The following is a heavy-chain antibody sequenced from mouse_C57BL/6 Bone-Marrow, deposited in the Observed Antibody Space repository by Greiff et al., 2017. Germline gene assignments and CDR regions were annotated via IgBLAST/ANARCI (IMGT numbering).Heavy chain of an antibody. D-gene: IGHD2-3*01. J-gene: IGHJ1*03. CDR1: GYAFTNYL. CDR3: ARDDGYYVWYFDV. CDR2: INPGSGGT. V-gene: IGHV1-54*01. Sequence: VQGVESGAELVRPGTSVKVSCKASGYAFTNYLIEWVKQRPGQGLEWIGVINPGSGGTNYNEKFKGKATLTADKSSSTAYMQLSSLTSEDSAVYFCARDDGYYVWYFDVWGTGTTVTVSS.